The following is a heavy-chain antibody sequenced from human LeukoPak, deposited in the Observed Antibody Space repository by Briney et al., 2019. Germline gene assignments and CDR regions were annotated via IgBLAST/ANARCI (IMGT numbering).Heavy chain of an antibody. CDR1: GFTFSSYA. CDR2: IADDGSNK. J-gene: IGHJ3*02. Sequence: PGRSLRPSCAASGFTFSSYAMHWVRQAPGKGLEWVAVIADDGSNKYYADSVKGRFTISRDNSNNTLYLQMNSLRAEDTAVYYCARVDDLDAFDTWGQGTMVTVSS. V-gene: IGHV3-30*04. D-gene: IGHD2-2*03. CDR3: ARVDDLDAFDT.